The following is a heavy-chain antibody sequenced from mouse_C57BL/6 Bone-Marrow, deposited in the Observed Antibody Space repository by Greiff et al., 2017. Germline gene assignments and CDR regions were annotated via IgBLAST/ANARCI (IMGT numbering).Heavy chain of an antibody. D-gene: IGHD2-2*01. CDR3: AGWLHTWCAY. CDR1: GFTFSSYG. J-gene: IGHJ3*01. CDR2: ISSGGSYT. V-gene: IGHV5-6*01. Sequence: EVKLLESGGDLVKPGGSLKLSCAASGFTFSSYGMSWVRQTPDKRLEWVATISSGGSYTYYPDSVKGRFNISRDKAKNTPYLQMSSLKSEDTAMYYCAGWLHTWCAYWGQGTRVTVSA.